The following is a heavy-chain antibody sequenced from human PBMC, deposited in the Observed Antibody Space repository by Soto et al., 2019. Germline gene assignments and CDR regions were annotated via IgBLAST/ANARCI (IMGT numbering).Heavy chain of an antibody. CDR1: GVTFSSYA. V-gene: IGHV3-23*01. Sequence: EVQLLESGGDVVRPGGSLRLSCAASGVTFSSYAMGWVRQAPGKGLEWVAGVSRAGTYTFYADSVRGRFSISRDNSRDTVDLYMNALRGDDPAVYFCVKYTVTEDLGESWGQGTLLSVSS. CDR2: VSRAGTYT. J-gene: IGHJ5*02. CDR3: VKYTVTEDLGES. D-gene: IGHD3-16*01.